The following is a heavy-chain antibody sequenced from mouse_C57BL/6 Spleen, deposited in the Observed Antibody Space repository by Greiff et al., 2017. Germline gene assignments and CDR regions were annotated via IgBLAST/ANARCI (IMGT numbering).Heavy chain of an antibody. Sequence: QVRLQQPGAELVRPGSSVKLSCKASGYTFTSYWMDWVKQRPGQGLEWIGNIYPSDSETHYNQKFKDKATLTVDKSSSTAYMQLSSLTSEDSAVYYCARGGTAQADYWGQGTTLTVSS. J-gene: IGHJ2*01. D-gene: IGHD3-2*02. CDR3: ARGGTAQADY. CDR1: GYTFTSYW. V-gene: IGHV1-61*01. CDR2: IYPSDSET.